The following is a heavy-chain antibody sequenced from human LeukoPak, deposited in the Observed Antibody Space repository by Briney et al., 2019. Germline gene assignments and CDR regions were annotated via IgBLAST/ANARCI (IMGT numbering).Heavy chain of an antibody. Sequence: SETLSLTCTVSGGSVSSGSYYWSWIRQPPGKGLEWIVYIYYSGSTNYNPSLKSRVTISVDTSKNQFSLKLSSVTAADTAVYYCARAFFGAKVARYYFDYWGQGTLLTVSS. CDR1: GGSVSSGSYY. J-gene: IGHJ4*02. CDR2: IYYSGST. D-gene: IGHD3-16*01. V-gene: IGHV4-61*01. CDR3: ARAFFGAKVARYYFDY.